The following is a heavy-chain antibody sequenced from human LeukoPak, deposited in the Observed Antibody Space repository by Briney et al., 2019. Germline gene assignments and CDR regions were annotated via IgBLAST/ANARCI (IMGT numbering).Heavy chain of an antibody. D-gene: IGHD4-17*01. CDR2: ISVGGGSA. Sequence: GGSLSLSCAASGFTFSNYAMSWVRQAPGKGLEWVSVISVGGGSAYYAYYPDSVKGRFIISRDNSKNTLYLQMNNLRVEDTAIYYCAKLGMTTVTPFDYWGQGTLVTVSS. CDR1: GFTFSNYA. V-gene: IGHV3-23*01. J-gene: IGHJ4*02. CDR3: AKLGMTTVTPFDY.